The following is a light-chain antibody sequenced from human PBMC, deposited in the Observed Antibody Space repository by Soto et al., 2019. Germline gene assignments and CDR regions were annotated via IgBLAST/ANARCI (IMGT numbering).Light chain of an antibody. CDR3: QHRSTWPT. Sequence: VLTQSTATLSLSPGQGANLSYRASESVDFHLAWYQQKPGQAPRLLIYDASVRATGTPARFSGSGSGTVFTLTISSLEPEEFALYDCQHRSTWPTVGQGTRLEIK. CDR1: ESVDFH. J-gene: IGKJ5*01. CDR2: DAS. V-gene: IGKV3-11*01.